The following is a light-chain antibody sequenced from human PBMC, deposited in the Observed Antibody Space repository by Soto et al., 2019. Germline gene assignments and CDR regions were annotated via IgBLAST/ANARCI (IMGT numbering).Light chain of an antibody. CDR1: QSLNSNY. V-gene: IGKV3-20*01. CDR2: RAS. J-gene: IGKJ2*01. CDR3: HQYVTSPLT. Sequence: EIVLTQSPGTLSLSPGERVTLSCRASQSLNSNYLAWYQQKPGQAPRLRIYRASLRATGIPDKFSASGSGTDFTLTISRLEPEDFAVYFCHQYVTSPLTFGQGTTLEIK.